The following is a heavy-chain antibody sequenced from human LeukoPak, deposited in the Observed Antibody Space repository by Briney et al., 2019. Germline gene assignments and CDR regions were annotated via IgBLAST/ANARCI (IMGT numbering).Heavy chain of an antibody. J-gene: IGHJ3*02. CDR3: AREDNGHDAFDI. CDR2: ISSSSSYI. Sequence: GGSLRLSCAASGFTVSSNYMSWVRQAPGKGLEWVSSISSSSSYIYYADSVKGRFTISRDNAKNSLYLQMNSLRAEDTAVYYCAREDNGHDAFDIWGQGTMVTVSS. CDR1: GFTVSSNY. D-gene: IGHD1-14*01. V-gene: IGHV3-21*01.